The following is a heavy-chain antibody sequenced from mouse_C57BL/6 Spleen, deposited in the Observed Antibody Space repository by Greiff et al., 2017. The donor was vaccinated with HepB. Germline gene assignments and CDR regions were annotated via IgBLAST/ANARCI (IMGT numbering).Heavy chain of an antibody. CDR1: GFTFSDYG. D-gene: IGHD1-1*01. CDR3: ARPTDYGSSDWYFDV. V-gene: IGHV5-17*01. J-gene: IGHJ1*03. CDR2: ISSGSSTI. Sequence: EVKLVESGGGLVKPGGSLKLSCAASGFTFSDYGMHWVRQAPEKGLEWVAYISSGSSTIYYADTVKGRFTISRDNAKNTLFLQMTSLRSEDTAMYYCARPTDYGSSDWYFDVWGTGTTVTVSS.